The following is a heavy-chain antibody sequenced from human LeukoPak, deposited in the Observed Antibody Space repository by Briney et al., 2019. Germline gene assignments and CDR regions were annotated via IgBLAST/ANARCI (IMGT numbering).Heavy chain of an antibody. Sequence: KPSETLSLTCTVSGGSISSYYWSWIRQPPGKGLEWIGYIYYSGSTNYNPSLKSRVTISVDTSKNQFSLKLSSVTAADTAVYYCARDRYDILTGYTNFDYWGQGTLVTVSS. CDR2: IYYSGST. D-gene: IGHD3-9*01. CDR3: ARDRYDILTGYTNFDY. J-gene: IGHJ4*02. V-gene: IGHV4-59*01. CDR1: GGSISSYY.